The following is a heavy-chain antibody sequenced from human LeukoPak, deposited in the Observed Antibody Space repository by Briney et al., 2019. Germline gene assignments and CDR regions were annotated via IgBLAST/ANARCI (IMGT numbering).Heavy chain of an antibody. D-gene: IGHD1-26*01. V-gene: IGHV3-23*01. J-gene: IGHJ4*02. CDR2: ISGSGGST. Sequence: GGSLRLSCAASGFTFSSYAMSWVRQAPGKGLEWVSAISGSGGSTYYADSVKGRFTISRDNSKNTLCLQMNSLRAEDTAVYYCAKDASGSYYTLNYFDYWGQGTLVTASS. CDR3: AKDASGSYYTLNYFDY. CDR1: GFTFSSYA.